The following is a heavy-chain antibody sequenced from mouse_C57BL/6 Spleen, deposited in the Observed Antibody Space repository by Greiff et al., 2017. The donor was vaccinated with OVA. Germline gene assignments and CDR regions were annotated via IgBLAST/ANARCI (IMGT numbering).Heavy chain of an antibody. CDR3: ASEEDSSGPLFDY. CDR2: ISDGGSYT. CDR1: GFTFSSYA. V-gene: IGHV5-4*03. J-gene: IGHJ2*01. Sequence: EVKVVESGGGLVKPGGSLKLSCAASGFTFSSYAMSWVRQTPEKRLEWVATISDGGSYTYYPDNVKGRFTISRDNAKNNLYLQMSHLKSEDTAMYYCASEEDSSGPLFDYWGQGTTLTVSS. D-gene: IGHD3-2*02.